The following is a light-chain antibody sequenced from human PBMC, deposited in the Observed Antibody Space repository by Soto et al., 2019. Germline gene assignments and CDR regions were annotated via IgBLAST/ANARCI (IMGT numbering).Light chain of an antibody. V-gene: IGKV1-5*01. CDR2: DAS. Sequence: DIQVTQSPSTLSASVGDRVTITCRASQSIGTWLAWYQQKPGKAPKLLIFDASTLESGVPSRFSGSGSGTEFTLTISSLQPDDFATYYCQQYRDSSGAFGQGTKVDIK. CDR1: QSIGTW. CDR3: QQYRDSSGA. J-gene: IGKJ1*01.